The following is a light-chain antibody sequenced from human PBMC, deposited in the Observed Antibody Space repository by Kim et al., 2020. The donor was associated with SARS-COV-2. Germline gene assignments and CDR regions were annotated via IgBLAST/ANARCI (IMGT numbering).Light chain of an antibody. CDR2: DVS. V-gene: IGLV2-14*03. J-gene: IGLJ2*01. Sequence: PGQSITISCTGTSSDVGGYNYVSWYQQHPGKAPKIMIYDVSNRPSGVSNRFSGSKSGNTASLTISGLQAEDEADYYCSSYTSSSTLIGGGTQLTVL. CDR3: SSYTSSSTL. CDR1: SSDVGGYNY.